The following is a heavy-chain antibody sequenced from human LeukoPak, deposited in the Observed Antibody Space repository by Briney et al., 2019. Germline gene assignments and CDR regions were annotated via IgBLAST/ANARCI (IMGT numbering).Heavy chain of an antibody. V-gene: IGHV1-2*02. CDR2: INPNSGGT. J-gene: IGHJ4*02. Sequence: GASVKVSCKASGYSFNVYKIHWVRQAPGQGPEWMGWINPNSGGTNYAQKFQGRVTMTRDPSISTVYMELRRLRSDDTAVYYCARVGQSLFDYWGQGTLVTVSS. CDR3: ARVGQSLFDY. CDR1: GYSFNVYK.